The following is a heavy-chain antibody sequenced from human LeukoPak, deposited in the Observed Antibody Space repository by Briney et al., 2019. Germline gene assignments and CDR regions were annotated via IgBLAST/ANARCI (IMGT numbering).Heavy chain of an antibody. J-gene: IGHJ4*02. CDR1: GDSISSSNCY. CDR2: IYFSGGT. CDR3: ARQTGSGLFSLP. Sequence: SETLSLTCTVSGDSISSSNCYWGWLRQPPGKGLEWIGSIYFSGGTYYNASLKSRVTISVDTSKNQFSLQLSSVTAADTAVYYCARQTGSGLFSLPGGQGTLVTVSS. D-gene: IGHD3-10*01. V-gene: IGHV4-39*01.